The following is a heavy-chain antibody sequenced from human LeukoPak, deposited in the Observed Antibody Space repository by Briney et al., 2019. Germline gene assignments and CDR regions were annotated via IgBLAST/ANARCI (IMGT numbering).Heavy chain of an antibody. V-gene: IGHV4-34*01. D-gene: IGHD1-26*01. Sequence: SETLSLTCAVYDGSLSGYYWSWIRQPPGKGLEWIGEINHSGSTNYNPSLKSRVTISVDTSKNQFSLKLSSVTAADTAVYYCARGLGGLWYGMDVRGQGTTVTVSS. CDR1: DGSLSGYY. CDR2: INHSGST. J-gene: IGHJ6*02. CDR3: ARGLGGLWYGMDV.